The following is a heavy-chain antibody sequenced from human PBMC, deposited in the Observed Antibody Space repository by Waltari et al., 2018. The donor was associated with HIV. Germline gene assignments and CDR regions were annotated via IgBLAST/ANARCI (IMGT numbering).Heavy chain of an antibody. CDR3: ARAFMIRGTGAFDI. Sequence: EVQVVESGGGLVQPGGSLRLSCAASGFTFSSYEMNWVRQASGKGLEWVSYISSRGRTIYFADSVKGRFTMSRDNAKNSLYLRMNSLRAEDTAVYYCARAFMIRGTGAFDIWGQGTMVTVSS. V-gene: IGHV3-48*03. CDR2: ISSRGRTI. J-gene: IGHJ3*02. D-gene: IGHD3-10*01. CDR1: GFTFSSYE.